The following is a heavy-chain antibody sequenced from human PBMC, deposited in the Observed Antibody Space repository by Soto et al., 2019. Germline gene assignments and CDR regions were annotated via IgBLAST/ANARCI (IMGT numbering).Heavy chain of an antibody. J-gene: IGHJ4*02. D-gene: IGHD3-10*01. V-gene: IGHV3-11*05. Sequence: GGSLRLSCAASGFTFSDYYMSWIRQAPGKGLEWVSYISSSSSYTNYADSVKGRFTISRDNAKNSLYLQMNSLRAEDTAVYYCARDLRGFYGSGSYYNEASKFDYWGQGTLVTVSS. CDR1: GFTFSDYY. CDR2: ISSSSSYT. CDR3: ARDLRGFYGSGSYYNEASKFDY.